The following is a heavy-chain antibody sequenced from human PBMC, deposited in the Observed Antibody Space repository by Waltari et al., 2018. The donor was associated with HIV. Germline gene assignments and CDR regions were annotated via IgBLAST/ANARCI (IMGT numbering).Heavy chain of an antibody. CDR1: GFTFSRCW. Sequence: EVQLVESGGGSVQPGGSLRLSCTVSGFTFSRCWMTWVRQAPGRGLEWVANIKEDGSEISYVESVKGRFIISRDNAKNSLFLQMYGLGAEDTGVYYCARLQWATQNLDFWGQGTLVTVSS. CDR3: ARLQWATQNLDF. V-gene: IGHV3-7*01. J-gene: IGHJ4*02. D-gene: IGHD6-19*01. CDR2: IKEDGSEI.